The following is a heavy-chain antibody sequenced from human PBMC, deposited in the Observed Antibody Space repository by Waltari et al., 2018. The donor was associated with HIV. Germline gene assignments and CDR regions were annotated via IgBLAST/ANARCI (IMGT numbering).Heavy chain of an antibody. CDR2: SYYIGST. CDR3: ARCSFWSGYLF. CDR1: GGSISSGDYY. V-gene: IGHV4-30-4*01. J-gene: IGHJ4*02. Sequence: VLLQESGPGLVKPSQTLSLTCTVSGGSISSGDYYWSWIRQPPGRGREWVRYSYYIGSTYSNPSRKSRVTISLYTSKIQFSLKLSSVTAADTSVYYCARCSFWSGYLFWGQVTLVTVSS. D-gene: IGHD3-3*01.